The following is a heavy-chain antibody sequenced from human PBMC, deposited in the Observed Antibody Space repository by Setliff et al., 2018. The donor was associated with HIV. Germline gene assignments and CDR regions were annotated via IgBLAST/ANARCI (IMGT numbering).Heavy chain of an antibody. CDR1: GFTLSNYA. CDR3: ARDHGYSYGTIDY. Sequence: PGGSLRLSCAASGFTLSNYAMHWVRQAPGKGLEWVSYISSSSSYTHYADSVKGRFTISRDNVKNSLYLQMNSLRAEDTALYYCARDHGYSYGTIDYWGQGTLVTVSS. D-gene: IGHD5-18*01. CDR2: ISSSSSYT. J-gene: IGHJ4*02. V-gene: IGHV3-21*01.